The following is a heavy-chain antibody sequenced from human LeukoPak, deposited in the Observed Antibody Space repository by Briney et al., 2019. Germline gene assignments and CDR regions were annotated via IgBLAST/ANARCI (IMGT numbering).Heavy chain of an antibody. CDR3: AKKWPPSRGSGNYYFDY. Sequence: GGSLRLSCAASGFTFSSYAMSWVRQAPGKGPEWVSAISGNGGSTYYADSVKGRFTISRDNSKNTLYLQMNSLRAEDTAVYYCAKKWPPSRGSGNYYFDYWGQGTLVTVSS. CDR2: ISGNGGST. CDR1: GFTFSSYA. D-gene: IGHD3-10*01. V-gene: IGHV3-23*01. J-gene: IGHJ4*02.